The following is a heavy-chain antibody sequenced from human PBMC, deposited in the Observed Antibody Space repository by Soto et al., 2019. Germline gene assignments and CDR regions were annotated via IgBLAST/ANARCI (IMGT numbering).Heavy chain of an antibody. Sequence: QVQLVESGGGLGKPGGSLRLSCAASGFTFSDYYMSWIRQAPGKGLEWVSYISGSGTTTHYADSVKGRFTISRDNAKNSLSLQMNSLRAEDTAVYYCARDYYGSGSYGWFVPWGQGTLVTVSS. J-gene: IGHJ5*02. CDR2: ISGSGTTT. V-gene: IGHV3-11*01. D-gene: IGHD3-10*01. CDR3: ARDYYGSGSYGWFVP. CDR1: GFTFSDYY.